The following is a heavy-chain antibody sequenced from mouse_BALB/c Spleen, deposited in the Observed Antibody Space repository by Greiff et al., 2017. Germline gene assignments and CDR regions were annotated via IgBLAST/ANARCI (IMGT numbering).Heavy chain of an antibody. J-gene: IGHJ4*01. CDR1: GYTFTSYY. V-gene: IGHV1S81*02. Sequence: VQLQQSGAELVKPGASVKLSCKASGYTFTSYYMYWVKQRPGQGLEWIGEINPSNGGTNFNEKFKSKATLTVDKSSSTAYMQLSSLTSEDSAVYYCTRSRYGYDVLYYAMDYWGQGTSVTVSS. D-gene: IGHD2-2*01. CDR2: INPSNGGT. CDR3: TRSRYGYDVLYYAMDY.